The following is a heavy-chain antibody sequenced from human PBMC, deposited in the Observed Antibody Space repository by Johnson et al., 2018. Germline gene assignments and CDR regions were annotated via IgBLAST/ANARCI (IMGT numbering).Heavy chain of an antibody. V-gene: IGHV4-39*07. Sequence: QVQLQESGPGLVTPSETLSLTCTVSGGSISSSSYFWGWIRQPPGKGLEWMGSIYYTGDTYKKASLKSRVTMSVDTSKDQFSLGLTSVTAADTAVYYCARARGDGHTAGFDIWGQGTVVTVSP. CDR2: IYYTGDT. D-gene: IGHD5-24*01. CDR3: ARARGDGHTAGFDI. CDR1: GGSISSSSYF. J-gene: IGHJ3*02.